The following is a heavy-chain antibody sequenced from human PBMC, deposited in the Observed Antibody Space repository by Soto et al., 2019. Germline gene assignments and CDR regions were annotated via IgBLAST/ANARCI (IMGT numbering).Heavy chain of an antibody. V-gene: IGHV1-18*01. CDR2: ISAHKGNT. D-gene: IGHD1-1*01. CDR3: ARGRYGDY. CDR1: GYAFTTYG. Sequence: QVHLVQSGAEVKKPGASVKVSCQGSGYAFTTYGITWVRQAPGQGLEWMGWISAHKGNTNYAQKLQGRVTVTRDTSTSTAYMELRGLRYDDTAVYYCARGRYGDYWGQGALVTVSS. J-gene: IGHJ4*02.